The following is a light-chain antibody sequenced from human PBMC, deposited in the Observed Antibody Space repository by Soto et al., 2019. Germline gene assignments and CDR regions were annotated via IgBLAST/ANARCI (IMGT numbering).Light chain of an antibody. V-gene: IGKV1-5*03. CDR1: QSISSW. Sequence: DIQMTQSPSTLSASVGDRVTITCWASQSISSWLAWYQQKPGKAPKLLIYKASSLESGVPSRFSGSGSGTEFTLTISSLQADDFANYYCQQYNSYSTFGQGTKLEIK. J-gene: IGKJ2*01. CDR3: QQYNSYST. CDR2: KAS.